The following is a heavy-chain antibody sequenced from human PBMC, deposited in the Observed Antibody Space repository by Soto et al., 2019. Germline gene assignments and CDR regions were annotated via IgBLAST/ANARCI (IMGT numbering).Heavy chain of an antibody. J-gene: IGHJ4*02. CDR2: IYYSGST. D-gene: IGHD3-3*01. CDR1: GGSISSSSYY. V-gene: IGHV4-39*01. Sequence: SETLSLTCTVSGGSISSSSYYWGWIRQPPGKGLEWIGSIYYSGSTYYNPSLKSRVTISVDTSKNQFSLKLSSVTAADTAVYYCARRRITIFGVAHTFDYWGQGTLVTVSS. CDR3: ARRRITIFGVAHTFDY.